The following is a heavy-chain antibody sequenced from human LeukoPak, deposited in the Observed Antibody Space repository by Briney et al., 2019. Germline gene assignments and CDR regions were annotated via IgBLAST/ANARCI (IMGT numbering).Heavy chain of an antibody. CDR3: ARRSIAVAGNGDRNYYYYYMDV. J-gene: IGHJ6*03. CDR2: IYYSGST. V-gene: IGHV4-39*01. CDR1: GGSISSSSYY. D-gene: IGHD6-19*01. Sequence: PSETLSLTCIVSGGSISSSSYYWGWIRQPPGKGLEWIGSIYYSGSTYYNPSLKSRVTISVDTSKNQFSLKLSSVTAADTAVYYCARRSIAVAGNGDRNYYYYYMDVWGKGTTVTVSS.